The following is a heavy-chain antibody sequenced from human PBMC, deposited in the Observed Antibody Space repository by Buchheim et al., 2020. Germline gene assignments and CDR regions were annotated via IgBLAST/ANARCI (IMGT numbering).Heavy chain of an antibody. J-gene: IGHJ4*02. CDR2: ISSSSSYI. CDR1: GFTFSSYS. D-gene: IGHD2-2*01. Sequence: EVQLVESGGGLVKPRGSLRLSCAASGFTFSSYSMNWVRQAPGKGLEWVSSISSSSSYIYYADSVKGRFTISRDNAKNSLYLQMNSLRAEDTAVYYCARVGCSSTSCYLIDYWGQGTL. CDR3: ARVGCSSTSCYLIDY. V-gene: IGHV3-21*01.